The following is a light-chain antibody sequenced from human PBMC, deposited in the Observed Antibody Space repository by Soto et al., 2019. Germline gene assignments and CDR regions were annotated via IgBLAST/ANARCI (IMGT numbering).Light chain of an antibody. Sequence: EIVMTQSPATLSVSPGGRVTLSCRASQSISDTIAWYQQKPGQAPRLLIFGASIRVTGIPDRFIGSGSGTDFTLTISRLEPEDFAVYYCQHYVTSLTTFGQGTKVDIK. CDR2: GAS. V-gene: IGKV3-20*01. J-gene: IGKJ1*01. CDR3: QHYVTSLTT. CDR1: QSISDT.